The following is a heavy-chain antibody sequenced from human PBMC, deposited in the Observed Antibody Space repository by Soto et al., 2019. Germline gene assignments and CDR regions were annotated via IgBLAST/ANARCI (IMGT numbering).Heavy chain of an antibody. CDR3: AKDGQLVWYCYYGMDV. CDR1: GFTFSSYA. CDR2: ISGSGGST. Sequence: PGGSLRLSCAASGFTFSSYAMSWVRQAPGKGLEWVSAISGSGGSTYYADSVKGRFTISRDNSKNTLYLQMNSLRAEDTALYYCAKDGQLVWYCYYGMDVWGQGTTVTVSS. J-gene: IGHJ6*02. D-gene: IGHD6-6*01. V-gene: IGHV3-23*01.